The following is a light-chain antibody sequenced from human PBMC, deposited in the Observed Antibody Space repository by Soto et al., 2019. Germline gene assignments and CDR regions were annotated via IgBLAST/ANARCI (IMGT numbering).Light chain of an antibody. J-gene: IGKJ5*01. Sequence: DLQMPQSPSTLSASVGDSVTITCRASQGISGWLAWYQQKPGKAPKLLIQAASSLQSRVPTRFSGSGSRKDFTLTMRSLQREDFATHACQTANSSPISFGQAHGLDIK. CDR1: QGISGW. CDR3: QTANSSPIS. V-gene: IGKV1-12*01. CDR2: AAS.